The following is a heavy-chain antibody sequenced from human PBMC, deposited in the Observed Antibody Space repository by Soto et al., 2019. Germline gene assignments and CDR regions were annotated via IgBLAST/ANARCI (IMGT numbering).Heavy chain of an antibody. CDR1: GFTFSSYA. CDR2: ISSSSSYI. Sequence: EVQLLESGGGLVQPGGSLRLSCAASGFTFSSYAMSWVRQAPGKGLEWVSSISSSSSYIYYADSVKGRFTISRDNAKNSLYLQMNSLRAEDTAVYYCARVGNLGYCSSTSCYRYYYYGMDVWGQGTTVTVSS. CDR3: ARVGNLGYCSSTSCYRYYYYGMDV. J-gene: IGHJ6*02. D-gene: IGHD2-2*01. V-gene: IGHV3-21*01.